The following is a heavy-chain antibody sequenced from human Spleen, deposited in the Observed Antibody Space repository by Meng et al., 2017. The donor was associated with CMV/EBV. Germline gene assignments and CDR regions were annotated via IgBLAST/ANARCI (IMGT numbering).Heavy chain of an antibody. D-gene: IGHD6-13*01. CDR2: IYYSGST. J-gene: IGHJ4*02. CDR1: GGSISSYY. V-gene: IGHV4-59*12. CDR3: ARARSLGY. Sequence: SETLSLTCTVSGGSISSYYWSWIRQPPGKGLEWLGYIYYSGSTKYNPFLKSRVTISIDTSKNQFSLKLSSVTAADTAVYYCARARSLGYWGQGALVTVSS.